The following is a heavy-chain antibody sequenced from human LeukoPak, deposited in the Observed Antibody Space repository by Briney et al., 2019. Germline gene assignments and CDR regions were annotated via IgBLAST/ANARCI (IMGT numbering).Heavy chain of an antibody. CDR3: ARAYYDFWSGYYDY. V-gene: IGHV3-53*01. Sequence: GGSLRLPCAASGFTVSSNYMSWVRQAPGKGLEWVSVIYSGGSTYYADSVKGRFTISRDNSKNTLYLQMNSLRAEDTAVYYCARAYYDFWSGYYDYWGQGTLVTVSS. J-gene: IGHJ4*02. CDR1: GFTVSSNY. D-gene: IGHD3-3*01. CDR2: IYSGGST.